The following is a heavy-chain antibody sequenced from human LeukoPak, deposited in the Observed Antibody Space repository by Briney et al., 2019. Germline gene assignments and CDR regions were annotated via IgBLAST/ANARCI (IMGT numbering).Heavy chain of an antibody. CDR1: GGSFSGYY. V-gene: IGHV4-34*01. CDR2: INHSGST. D-gene: IGHD1-26*01. J-gene: IGHJ6*02. CDR3: ARYTRGRNGMDV. Sequence: SETLSLTCAVYGGSFSGYYWSWIRQPPGKGLEWIGEINHSGSTNYNPSLKSRVTISVDTSKNQFSLKLSSVTAADTAVYYCARYTRGRNGMDVWGQGTTVTVSS.